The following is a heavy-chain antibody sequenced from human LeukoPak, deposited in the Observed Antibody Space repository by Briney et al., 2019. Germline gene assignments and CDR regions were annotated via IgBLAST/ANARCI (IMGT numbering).Heavy chain of an antibody. CDR3: ARDRLLWFGGKVLLFDY. V-gene: IGHV1-18*01. D-gene: IGHD3-10*01. Sequence: ASVKVSCKASGYTFTSYGISWVRQAPGQGLEWMGWISAYNGNTNYAQKLQGRVTMTTDTSTSTAYMELRSLRSDDTAVYYCARDRLLWFGGKVLLFDYWGQGTLVPVSS. CDR2: ISAYNGNT. CDR1: GYTFTSYG. J-gene: IGHJ4*02.